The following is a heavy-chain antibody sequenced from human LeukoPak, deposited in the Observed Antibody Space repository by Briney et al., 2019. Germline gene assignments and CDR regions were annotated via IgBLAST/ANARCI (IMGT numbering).Heavy chain of an antibody. V-gene: IGHV1-2*02. D-gene: IGHD4-17*01. Sequence: ASVKVSCKASGYTFTGYYMHWVRQAPGQGLEWMGWINPNSGGTNYAQKFRGRVTMTRDTSISTAYMELSRLRSDDTAVYYCASSYHGAAYYYYYYMDVWGKGTTVTVSS. CDR1: GYTFTGYY. CDR2: INPNSGGT. J-gene: IGHJ6*03. CDR3: ASSYHGAAYYYYYYMDV.